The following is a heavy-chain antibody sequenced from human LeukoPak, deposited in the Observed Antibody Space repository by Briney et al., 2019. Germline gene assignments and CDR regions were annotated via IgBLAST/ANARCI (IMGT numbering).Heavy chain of an antibody. Sequence: PGGSLRLSCVASGFSFGGYWMTWVRQAPGKGLEWVANINHDGSEKYYLDSVKGRFTISRDNAKNSLYLQMNSLRAEDTSVYHCARLLAYGSGGEAFDYWGQGALVTVSS. CDR1: GFSFGGYW. CDR3: ARLLAYGSGGEAFDY. D-gene: IGHD3-10*01. J-gene: IGHJ4*02. CDR2: INHDGSEK. V-gene: IGHV3-7*01.